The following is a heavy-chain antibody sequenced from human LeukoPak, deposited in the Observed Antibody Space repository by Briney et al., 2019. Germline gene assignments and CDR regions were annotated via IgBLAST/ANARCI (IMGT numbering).Heavy chain of an antibody. CDR1: GFTFSNAW. J-gene: IGHJ5*02. CDR3: ARDCGSISCYKPP. D-gene: IGHD2-2*02. CDR2: IKSKSDGGTT. Sequence: GGSLRLSCAASGFTFSNAWMSWVLQAPGKGLEWVGRIKSKSDGGTTDYAAPVKGKFTVSRDDSKNTLYLQMNSLKTEDTAVYYCARDCGSISCYKPPWGQGTLVTVSS. V-gene: IGHV3-15*01.